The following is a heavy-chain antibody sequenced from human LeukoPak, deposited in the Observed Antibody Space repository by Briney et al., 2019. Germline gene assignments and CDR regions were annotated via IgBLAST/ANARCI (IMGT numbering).Heavy chain of an antibody. CDR2: ISGSGGNT. J-gene: IGHJ4*02. Sequence: PGGSLRLSCAASGFTFRSYAMSWVRQAPGQGLEWVSSISGSGGNTYYADSVKGRFTISRDNSKNTLFLQTYSLRAEDTAVYYCAHPWSGYTSFDYWGQGTLVTVSS. V-gene: IGHV3-23*01. D-gene: IGHD3-3*01. CDR3: AHPWSGYTSFDY. CDR1: GFTFRSYA.